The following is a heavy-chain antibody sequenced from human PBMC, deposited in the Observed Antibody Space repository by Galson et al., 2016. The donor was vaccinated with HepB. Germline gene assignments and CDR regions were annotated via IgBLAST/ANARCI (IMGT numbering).Heavy chain of an antibody. Sequence: SLRLSCAASGFTFSSYSMHWVRQAPGKGLEWVSSISGDMNYIYYADSVEGRFNISRDNARNSVFLQMNSLRVEDTAVYFCARSALAIGGHKSFDFWGQGTLVTVSS. J-gene: IGHJ4*02. V-gene: IGHV3-21*01. CDR2: ISGDMNYI. D-gene: IGHD2/OR15-2a*01. CDR3: ARSALAIGGHKSFDF. CDR1: GFTFSSYS.